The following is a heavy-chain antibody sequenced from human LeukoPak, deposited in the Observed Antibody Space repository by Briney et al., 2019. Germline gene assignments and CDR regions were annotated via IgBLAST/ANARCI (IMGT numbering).Heavy chain of an antibody. CDR3: VRERSATYLLDY. CDR2: INWYSGSM. D-gene: IGHD4/OR15-4a*01. CDR1: GFNFHEYS. Sequence: GGSLRLSCRASGFNFHEYSMHWVRQAPGKGLEWVSVINWYSGSMVYADSVKGRFTISRDNANNLVYLQMNRLRADDTALYYCVRERSATYLLDYWGQGTLVTVSS. V-gene: IGHV3-9*01. J-gene: IGHJ4*02.